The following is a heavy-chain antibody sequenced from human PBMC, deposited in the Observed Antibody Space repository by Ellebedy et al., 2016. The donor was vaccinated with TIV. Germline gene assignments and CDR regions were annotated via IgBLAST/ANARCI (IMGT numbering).Heavy chain of an antibody. D-gene: IGHD3-16*01. J-gene: IGHJ4*02. CDR2: FGVSGDST. V-gene: IGHV3-23*01. CDR1: GFTFSSYA. Sequence: GESLKISCAASGFTFSSYAMSWVRQAPGKGLEWVSGFGVSGDSTYYADSVKGRFTISRDNSKNTLYLQMNSLRVEDTAMYYCARGRSGTYIHHAFDYWGQGTLVTVSS. CDR3: ARGRSGTYIHHAFDY.